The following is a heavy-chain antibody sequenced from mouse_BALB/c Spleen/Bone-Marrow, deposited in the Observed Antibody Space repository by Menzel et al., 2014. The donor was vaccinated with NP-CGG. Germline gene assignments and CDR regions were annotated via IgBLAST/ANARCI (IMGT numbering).Heavy chain of an antibody. J-gene: IGHJ2*01. Sequence: QVQLQQSGAELVGPGVSVKISCKGSGYTFTDYAMHWVKQSHAKSLEWIGVISTYYGDASYNQKFKGKATMTVDKSSSTAYMELARLTSEDSAIYYCARESICYYGSTLDYWGQGTTLTVSS. CDR3: ARESICYYGSTLDY. V-gene: IGHV1-67*01. D-gene: IGHD1-1*01. CDR1: GYTFTDYA. CDR2: ISTYYGDA.